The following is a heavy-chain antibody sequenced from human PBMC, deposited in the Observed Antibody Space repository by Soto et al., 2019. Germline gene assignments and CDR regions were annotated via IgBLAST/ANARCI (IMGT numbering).Heavy chain of an antibody. D-gene: IGHD1-1*01. CDR3: ARVNDHNVNWFDP. J-gene: IGHJ5*02. CDR2: IYPGDSDT. Sequence: VESLTISCKVSGYSFTSYWIVWVLQMPGKGLEWMGIIYPGDSDTRYSPSFQGQVTISADKSISTAYLQWSSLKASDTAMYYCARVNDHNVNWFDPWGQGTLVTVSS. V-gene: IGHV5-51*01. CDR1: GYSFTSYW.